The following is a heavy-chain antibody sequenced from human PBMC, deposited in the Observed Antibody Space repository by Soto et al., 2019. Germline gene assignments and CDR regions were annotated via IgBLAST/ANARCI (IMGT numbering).Heavy chain of an antibody. CDR3: ATRSSPLYYYGMDV. V-gene: IGHV5-10-1*01. Sequence: PGESLKISCKGSGYSFTSYWISWVRQMPGKGLECMGRIDPSDSYTNYSPSFQGHVTISADKSISTAYLQWSSLKASDTAMYYCATRSSPLYYYGMDVWGQGTTVTGSS. CDR1: GYSFTSYW. J-gene: IGHJ6*02. CDR2: IDPSDSYT.